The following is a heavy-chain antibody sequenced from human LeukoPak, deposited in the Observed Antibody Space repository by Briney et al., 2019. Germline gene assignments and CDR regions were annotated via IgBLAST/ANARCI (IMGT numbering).Heavy chain of an antibody. CDR1: GGSISSYF. D-gene: IGHD6-6*01. V-gene: IGHV4-59*12. J-gene: IGHJ6*03. CDR3: ARGSSSSVYYYYYYMDV. Sequence: PSETLSLTCTVSGGSISSYFWSWIRQPPGKGLEWIGYIYYSGSTNYNPSLKSRVTISVDTSKNQFSLKLSSVTAADTAVYYCARGSSSSVYYYYYYMDVWGKGTTVTVSS. CDR2: IYYSGST.